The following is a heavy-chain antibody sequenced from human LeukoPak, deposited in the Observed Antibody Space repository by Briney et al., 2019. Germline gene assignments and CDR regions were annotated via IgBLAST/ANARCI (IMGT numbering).Heavy chain of an antibody. Sequence: GGSLRLSCAASGFTFSAYAMSWVRQAPGKGLEWVSAISRSGSSTDYADSVKGRFTISRDNSKNTLYPQMNSLRPEDTAVYYCAKGGDILTGYYLYWYFDLWGRGTLVTVSS. CDR3: AKGGDILTGYYLYWYFDL. J-gene: IGHJ2*01. V-gene: IGHV3-23*01. CDR1: GFTFSAYA. CDR2: ISRSGSST. D-gene: IGHD3-9*01.